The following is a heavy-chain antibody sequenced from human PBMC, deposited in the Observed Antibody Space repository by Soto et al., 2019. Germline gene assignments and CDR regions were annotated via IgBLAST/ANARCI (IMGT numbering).Heavy chain of an antibody. D-gene: IGHD3-10*01. J-gene: IGHJ6*02. V-gene: IGHV3-74*01. CDR3: ARGVRGHYGKDV. Sequence: EVQLVESGGGLAQPGGSLRLSCAASGFTFSDYWIHWVRQAPGKGLMWVSRINGDGSSTNYADSVKGRFTISRDNANNTLYLQMNSLRAEDTAVYYGARGVRGHYGKDVWGQGTTVTVSS. CDR1: GFTFSDYW. CDR2: INGDGSST.